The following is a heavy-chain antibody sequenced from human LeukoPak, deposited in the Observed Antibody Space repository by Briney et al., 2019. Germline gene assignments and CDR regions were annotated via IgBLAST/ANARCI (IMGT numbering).Heavy chain of an antibody. CDR1: GFMFSSYS. J-gene: IGHJ4*02. D-gene: IGHD4-17*01. V-gene: IGHV3-48*01. CDR3: ARVRYGDYVGGFDY. Sequence: GGSLRLSCAASGFMFSSYSMNWVRQAPGKGLECVSDISSGSSSIYYADPVKGRFTISRDNAKNSLYLQMSSLRAEDTAVYYCARVRYGDYVGGFDYWGQGTLVTVSS. CDR2: ISSGSSSI.